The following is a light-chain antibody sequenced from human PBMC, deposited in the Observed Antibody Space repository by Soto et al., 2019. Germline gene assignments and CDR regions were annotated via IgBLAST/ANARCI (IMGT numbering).Light chain of an antibody. Sequence: QSVLTQPPSASGTPGQRVTISCSGSSSNIETNYVYWYQQLPGTAPKLLIHRNNQRPSGVPDRFSGSKSGTSASLAISGLRSEDEADYYCAAWDDSRTGHVVFGGGTKLTVL. V-gene: IGLV1-47*01. CDR1: SSNIETNY. CDR3: AAWDDSRTGHVV. CDR2: RNN. J-gene: IGLJ2*01.